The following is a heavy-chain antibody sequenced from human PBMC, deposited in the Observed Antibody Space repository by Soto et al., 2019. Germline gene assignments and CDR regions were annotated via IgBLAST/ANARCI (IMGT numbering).Heavy chain of an antibody. CDR2: TYYRSKWYN. CDR1: GDSVSSNSAG. CDR3: ARGVADRRGDWLDP. D-gene: IGHD3-16*01. V-gene: IGHV6-1*01. J-gene: IGHJ5*02. Sequence: SQTLSLTCVISGDSVSSNSAGWNWIRQSPSRGLEWLGRTYYRSKWYNDYAISLRGRITINPDTSKNQFSLQLNSVTPEDTAVYYCARGVADRRGDWLDPWGQGTLVTVSS.